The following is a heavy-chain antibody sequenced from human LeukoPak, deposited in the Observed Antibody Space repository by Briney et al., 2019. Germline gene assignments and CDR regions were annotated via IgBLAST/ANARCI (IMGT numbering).Heavy chain of an antibody. Sequence: SETLSLTCTVSGGSISNYYWSWIRQSPEKGLEWIGYVHDSGSTNYNPSLKSRVTISVDTSKNQFSLKLSSVTAADTAVYYCARLDAAAGRYLQFFYWGQGTLVTVSS. J-gene: IGHJ4*02. V-gene: IGHV4-59*08. CDR2: VHDSGST. D-gene: IGHD5-24*01. CDR3: ARLDAAAGRYLQFFY. CDR1: GGSISNYY.